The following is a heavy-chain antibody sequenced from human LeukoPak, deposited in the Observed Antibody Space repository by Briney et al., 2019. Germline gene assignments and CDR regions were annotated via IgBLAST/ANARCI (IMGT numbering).Heavy chain of an antibody. CDR2: ISSDGSNK. CDR3: VRDRIVVATSNWFDP. CDR1: GFTLRNYA. V-gene: IGHV3-30*04. J-gene: IGHJ5*02. D-gene: IGHD2-21*01. Sequence: GGSLRLSCAASGFTLRNYAMHWVRQAPGKGLEWVAVISSDGSNKYYADSVKGRFTISRANSNNTLYLLMNSLRPEDTAVYYCVRDRIVVATSNWFDPWGQGTLVTVSS.